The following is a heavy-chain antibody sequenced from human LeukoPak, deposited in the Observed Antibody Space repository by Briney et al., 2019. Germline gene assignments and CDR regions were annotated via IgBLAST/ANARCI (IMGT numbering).Heavy chain of an antibody. CDR2: VSGSGGTT. Sequence: GGSLRLSCTASGFTFSYYAMNWVRQAPGKGLEWVSGVSGSGGTTYYADSVKGRFTISRDNSKNTLYLQMNSLRAEDTAVYYCAKDLGLIAAAQLDYWGQGTLVTVSS. V-gene: IGHV3-23*01. J-gene: IGHJ4*02. D-gene: IGHD6-13*01. CDR1: GFTFSYYA. CDR3: AKDLGLIAAAQLDY.